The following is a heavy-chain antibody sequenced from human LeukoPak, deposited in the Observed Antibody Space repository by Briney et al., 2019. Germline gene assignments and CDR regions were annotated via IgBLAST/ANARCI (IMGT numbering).Heavy chain of an antibody. Sequence: SETLSLTCAVYGGSFSGYYWSWIRQPPGKGLEWIGEINHSGSTTYNPSLKSRVTITVDTSKHQFSLKLTSVTAADTAVYYCSSLEVSSSLRYWGQGTLVTVSS. V-gene: IGHV4-34*01. D-gene: IGHD6-13*01. J-gene: IGHJ4*02. CDR3: SSLEVSSSLRY. CDR2: INHSGST. CDR1: GGSFSGYY.